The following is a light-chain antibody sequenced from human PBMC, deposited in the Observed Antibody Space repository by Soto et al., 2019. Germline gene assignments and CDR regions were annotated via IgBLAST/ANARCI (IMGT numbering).Light chain of an antibody. CDR1: QSVSSN. V-gene: IGKV3-15*01. J-gene: IGKJ3*01. Sequence: EIVMTQSPATLSVSPGERATLSCRASQSVSSNFAWYQQKPGQAPRLLIYGASTTATGIPARFSGSGSGTEFTLTISSLQSEDFAVYYCQQYNNWPPITFGPGTKVDIK. CDR2: GAS. CDR3: QQYNNWPPIT.